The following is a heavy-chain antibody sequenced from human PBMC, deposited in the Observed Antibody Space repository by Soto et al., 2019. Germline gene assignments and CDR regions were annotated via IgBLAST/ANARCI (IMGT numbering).Heavy chain of an antibody. Sequence: QVQLVESGGGVVQPGRSPRLSCAASGFTFSSYGMHWVRQAPGKGLEWVAVISYDGSNKYYADSVKGRFTISRDNSKNTLYLQMNSLRAEDTAVYYCAKARIAVAGPYYFDYWGQGTLVTVSS. V-gene: IGHV3-30*18. CDR3: AKARIAVAGPYYFDY. J-gene: IGHJ4*02. CDR2: ISYDGSNK. CDR1: GFTFSSYG. D-gene: IGHD6-19*01.